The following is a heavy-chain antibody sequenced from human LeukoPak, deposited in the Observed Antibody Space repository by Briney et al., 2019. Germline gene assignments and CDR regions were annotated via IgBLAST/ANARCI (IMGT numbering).Heavy chain of an antibody. D-gene: IGHD5-18*01. Sequence: GASVKVSCKASGGTFSSYAISWVRQAPEQGLEWMGRIIPIFGIANYAQKFQGRVTITADKSTSTAYMELSSLRSEDTAVYYCARDRYSYGSATPFDYWGQGTLVTVSS. J-gene: IGHJ4*02. CDR1: GGTFSSYA. CDR3: ARDRYSYGSATPFDY. CDR2: IIPIFGIA. V-gene: IGHV1-69*04.